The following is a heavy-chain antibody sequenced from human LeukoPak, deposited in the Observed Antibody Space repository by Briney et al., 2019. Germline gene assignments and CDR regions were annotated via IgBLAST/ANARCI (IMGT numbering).Heavy chain of an antibody. J-gene: IGHJ4*02. CDR1: GGSFSGYY. D-gene: IGHD3-3*01. CDR2: INHSGST. V-gene: IGHV4-34*01. Sequence: PSETLSLTCAVYGGSFSGYYWSWIRQPPGKGLEWIGEINHSGSTNYNPSLKSRVTISVDTSKNQFSLKLSSVTAADTAVYYCARGRLSNDDFWSGYHFDYWGQGTLVTVSS. CDR3: ARGRLSNDDFWSGYHFDY.